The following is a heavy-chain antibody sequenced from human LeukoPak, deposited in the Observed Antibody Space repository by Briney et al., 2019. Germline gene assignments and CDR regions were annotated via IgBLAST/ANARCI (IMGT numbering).Heavy chain of an antibody. CDR2: INHSGST. CDR3: ARGRGEMARGPGDY. Sequence: SETLSLTCAVYGGSFSGYYWSWIRQPPGKGLEWIGEINHSGSTNYNPSLKSRVTISVDTSKNQFSLKLSSVTAADTAVYYCARGRGEMARGPGDYWGQGTLVTVSS. J-gene: IGHJ4*02. CDR1: GGSFSGYY. D-gene: IGHD5-24*01. V-gene: IGHV4-34*01.